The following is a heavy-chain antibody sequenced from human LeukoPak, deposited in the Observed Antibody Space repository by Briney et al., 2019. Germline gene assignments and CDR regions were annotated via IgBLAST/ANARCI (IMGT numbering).Heavy chain of an antibody. D-gene: IGHD3-10*01. CDR2: IKQDGSEK. CDR3: ARDRLGVTRMYFDS. V-gene: IGHV3-7*01. J-gene: IGHJ4*02. Sequence: GGSLRLSCAASGFTFSSYFMSWVRQAPGKGLERVANIKQDGSEKYYVDSVKGRFTISRDNAKNSLYLQMNSLRAEDTAVYYCARDRLGVTRMYFDSWGQRTLVTVSS. CDR1: GFTFSSYF.